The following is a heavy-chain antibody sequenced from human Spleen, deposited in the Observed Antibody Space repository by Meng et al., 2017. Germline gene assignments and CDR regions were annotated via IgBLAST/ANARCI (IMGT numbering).Heavy chain of an antibody. V-gene: IGHV1-18*01. Sequence: QFQLVQSAAEVKKPGASVKASCKASGYTLTSYARYGISWVRQAPGQGLEWMGWISSYIGNTNYAQKLQGRVTMTTETSTSTAYMELRSLRSDDTAVYYCARDSNGIASALRTWGQGTLVTVSS. CDR3: ARDSNGIASALRT. J-gene: IGHJ5*02. CDR1: GYTLTSYARYG. CDR2: ISSYIGNT. D-gene: IGHD6-13*01.